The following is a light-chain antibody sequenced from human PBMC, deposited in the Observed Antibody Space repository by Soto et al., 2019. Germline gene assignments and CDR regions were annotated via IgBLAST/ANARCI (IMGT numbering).Light chain of an antibody. CDR2: ESS. Sequence: DIQMTQSPPSLSASVGDRFTITCRASQYISNYLNWYQQKPGKAPKVLIYESSNLEAGVPSRFSGSGSGTEFTFTISSLQPEDIATYYCQQYDNLPLTFGPGTKVDIK. CDR3: QQYDNLPLT. V-gene: IGKV1-33*01. CDR1: QYISNY. J-gene: IGKJ3*01.